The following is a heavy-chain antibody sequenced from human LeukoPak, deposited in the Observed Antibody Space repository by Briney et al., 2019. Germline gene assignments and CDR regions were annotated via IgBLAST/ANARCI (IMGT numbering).Heavy chain of an antibody. J-gene: IGHJ4*02. D-gene: IGHD3-16*02. V-gene: IGHV4-4*07. Sequence: SETLSLTCTVSGGSISNYYWNWLRQPAGKGPEWIGRIFSDGATNYNPSLNSRVTMSIDTSKNQFSLRLSSVTAADTATYYCARIYPALFDNWGQGTLVTVSS. CDR2: IFSDGAT. CDR3: ARIYPALFDN. CDR1: GGSISNYY.